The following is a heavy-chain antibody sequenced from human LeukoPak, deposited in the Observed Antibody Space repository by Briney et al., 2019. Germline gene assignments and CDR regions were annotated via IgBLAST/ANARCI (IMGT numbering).Heavy chain of an antibody. J-gene: IGHJ6*02. CDR2: IRYDGSNK. Sequence: GVSLRLSCAASGFTFSSYGMHWVRQAPGKGLERVAFIRYDGSNKYYADSVKGRFTISRDNSKNTLYLQMNSLRAEDTAVYYCAKDPWNLGYCSSTSCYVRDRNYYGMDVWGQGTTVTVSS. V-gene: IGHV3-30*02. CDR1: GFTFSSYG. CDR3: AKDPWNLGYCSSTSCYVRDRNYYGMDV. D-gene: IGHD2-2*01.